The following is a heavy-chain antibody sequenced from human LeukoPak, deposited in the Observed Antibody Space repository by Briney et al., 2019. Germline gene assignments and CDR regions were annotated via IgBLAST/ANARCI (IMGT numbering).Heavy chain of an antibody. V-gene: IGHV4-59*01. CDR2: IYYSGST. Sequence: SETLSLTCIVSGGSISNYYWSWIRQPPGKGLEWIGYIYYSGSTNYNPSLKSRVTISVDTSKNQFSLKLSSVTAADTAVYYCARGGTRPDYYFDYWGQGTLLTVPS. CDR1: GGSISNYY. J-gene: IGHJ4*02. D-gene: IGHD2-2*01. CDR3: ARGGTRPDYYFDY.